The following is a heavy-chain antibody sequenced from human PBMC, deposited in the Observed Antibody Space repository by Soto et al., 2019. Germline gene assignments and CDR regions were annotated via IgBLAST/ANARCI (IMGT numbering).Heavy chain of an antibody. J-gene: IGHJ3*02. V-gene: IGHV4-39*01. CDR2: IFYSGST. CDR3: ARPFRRQLVLYAFDI. Sequence: SETLSLTCTVSGGSINSSSYYWGWIRQPPGKGLEWIGSIFYSGSTYYNPSLTSRVTISVDTSKNQFSLKLSSVTAADTAVYYCARPFRRQLVLYAFDIWGQGTMVTVS. CDR1: GGSINSSSYY. D-gene: IGHD6-13*01.